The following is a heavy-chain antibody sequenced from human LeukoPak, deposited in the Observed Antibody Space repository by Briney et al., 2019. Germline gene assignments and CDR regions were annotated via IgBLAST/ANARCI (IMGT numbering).Heavy chain of an antibody. CDR3: ARDPVLMVYDPYYYMDV. CDR2: INPNSGGT. D-gene: IGHD2-8*01. J-gene: IGHJ6*03. V-gene: IGHV1-2*02. Sequence: ASVKVSCKASGGTFSSYAMHWVRQAPGQGLEWMGWINPNSGGTNYAQKFQGRVTMTRDTSISTAYMELSRLRSDDTAVYYCARDPVLMVYDPYYYMDVWGKGTTVTVSS. CDR1: GGTFSSYA.